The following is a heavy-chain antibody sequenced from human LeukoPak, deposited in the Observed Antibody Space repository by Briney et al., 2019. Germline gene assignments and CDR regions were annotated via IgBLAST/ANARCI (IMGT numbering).Heavy chain of an antibody. CDR1: GFTFSRYW. V-gene: IGHV3-7*01. CDR3: ARHYGDYARDAFDI. CDR2: IKQDGSEK. J-gene: IGHJ3*02. D-gene: IGHD4-17*01. Sequence: GGSLRLSCAASGFTFSRYWMSWVRQAPGKGLEWVANIKQDGSEKNYVDSVKGRFTISRDNAKNSLYLHMNSLRAEDTAMYYCARHYGDYARDAFDIWGQGTMVTVSS.